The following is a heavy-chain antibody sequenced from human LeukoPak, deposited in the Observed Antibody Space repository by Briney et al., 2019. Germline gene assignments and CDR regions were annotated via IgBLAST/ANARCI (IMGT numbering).Heavy chain of an antibody. CDR1: GFTVSSNY. Sequence: GGSLRLSCAASGFTVSSNYMSWVRQAPGKGLEWVSVIYSGGSTYYADSVKGRFTISRDNSKNTLYLQMNSLRAEDTAAYYCARDLTTVNSNWFDPWGQGTLVTVSS. CDR3: ARDLTTVNSNWFDP. D-gene: IGHD4-11*01. V-gene: IGHV3-53*01. CDR2: IYSGGST. J-gene: IGHJ5*02.